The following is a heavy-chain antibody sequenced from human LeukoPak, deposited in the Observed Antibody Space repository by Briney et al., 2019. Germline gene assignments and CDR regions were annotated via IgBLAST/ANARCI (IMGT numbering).Heavy chain of an antibody. Sequence: ASVKVSCKASGYTFNSYGISWVRQAPGQGLEWMGWISAYNGNTNYVQKLQGRVTMTTDTSTSTAYMELRSLRSDDTAVYYCARVRGGVGGYCSSTSCLHRPYYYYYMDVWGKGTTVTVSS. V-gene: IGHV1-18*01. D-gene: IGHD2-2*01. CDR1: GYTFNSYG. J-gene: IGHJ6*03. CDR2: ISAYNGNT. CDR3: ARVRGGVGGYCSSTSCLHRPYYYYYMDV.